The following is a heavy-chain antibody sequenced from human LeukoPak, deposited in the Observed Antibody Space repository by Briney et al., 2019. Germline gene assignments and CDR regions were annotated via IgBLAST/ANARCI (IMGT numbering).Heavy chain of an antibody. Sequence: SETLSLTCAVYGSSFHNYYWTWIRQPPGKGLEWIGEINHSGSTNYNPSLKSRVTISLDTSKNQFSLRLSSVTAADTAMYYCARGYRVVGATRPLYYFDYWGQGTLVTVSS. D-gene: IGHD1-26*01. CDR3: ARGYRVVGATRPLYYFDY. CDR2: INHSGST. V-gene: IGHV4-34*01. J-gene: IGHJ4*02. CDR1: GSSFHNYY.